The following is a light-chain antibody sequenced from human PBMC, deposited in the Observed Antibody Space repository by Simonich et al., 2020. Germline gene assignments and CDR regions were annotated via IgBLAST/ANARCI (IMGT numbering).Light chain of an antibody. CDR1: QSVLYSSNNKNY. V-gene: IGKV4-1*01. CDR3: QQYYSTPLT. J-gene: IGKJ4*01. Sequence: DIVMNQSPDSLAVSLGERATFNCKSSQSVLYSSNNKNYLAWYQQKPGQPPKLLIYWASTRESGVPDRFSGSGSGTDFTLTISSLQAEDVAVYYCQQYYSTPLTFGGGTKVEIK. CDR2: WAS.